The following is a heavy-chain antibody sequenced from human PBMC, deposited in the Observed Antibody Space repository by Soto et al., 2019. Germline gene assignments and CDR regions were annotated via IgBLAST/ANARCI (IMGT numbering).Heavy chain of an antibody. V-gene: IGHV4-59*01. D-gene: IGHD2-15*01. CDR3: ARHYCSGDSCRSYFDY. CDR2: IYYTGTT. J-gene: IGHJ4*02. CDR1: GGSISSYY. Sequence: SETLSLTCTVSGGSISSYYWSWIRQPPGKGLEWIGYIYYTGTTNYNPSLKSRVTISVDTSKNQFSLKLSSVTTADTAVYYCARHYCSGDSCRSYFDYWGQGTLVTVSS.